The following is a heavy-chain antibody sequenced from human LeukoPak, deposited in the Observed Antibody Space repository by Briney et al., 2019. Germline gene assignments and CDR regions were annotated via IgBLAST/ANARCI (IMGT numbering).Heavy chain of an antibody. V-gene: IGHV1-18*01. J-gene: IGHJ4*02. CDR1: GYTFTSYG. Sequence: ASMKVSCKASGYTFTSYGISWVRQAPGQGLEWMGWISGYNGHTNYAQKLQGRVTMTTDTSTSTAYMELRSLRSDDTAVYYCARDLSYYGSGSYYFDYWGQGTLVTVSS. CDR2: ISGYNGHT. D-gene: IGHD3-10*01. CDR3: ARDLSYYGSGSYYFDY.